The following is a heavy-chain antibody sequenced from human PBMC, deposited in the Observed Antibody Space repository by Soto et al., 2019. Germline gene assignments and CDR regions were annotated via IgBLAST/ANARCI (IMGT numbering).Heavy chain of an antibody. CDR1: GFSFSNYW. CDR2: INPDGGAK. D-gene: IGHD3-10*01. CDR3: AKAFYNGNSDFGY. J-gene: IGHJ4*02. V-gene: IGHV3-7*05. Sequence: EVHLVESGGGLVQPGGSLRLSCAASGFSFSNYWMTWVRQALGKGLEWVANINPDGGAKYYVESVKGRFSISRDNAKNSLYLQMSSLRAEDTAVYYCAKAFYNGNSDFGYWGQGTLVTVSS.